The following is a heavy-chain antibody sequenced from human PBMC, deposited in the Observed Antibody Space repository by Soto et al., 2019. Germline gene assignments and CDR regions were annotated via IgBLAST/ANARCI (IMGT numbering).Heavy chain of an antibody. D-gene: IGHD6-13*01. CDR2: IYYSGST. CDR1: GGSISSSSYY. J-gene: IGHJ4*02. CDR3: ARMGAAAGEVAY. Sequence: PSETLSLTCTVSGGSISSSSYYWGWIRQPPGKGLEWIGSIYYSGSTYYNPSLKSRVTISVDTSKNQFSLKLSSVTAADTAVYYCARMGAAAGEVAYWGQGTLVTVSS. V-gene: IGHV4-39*01.